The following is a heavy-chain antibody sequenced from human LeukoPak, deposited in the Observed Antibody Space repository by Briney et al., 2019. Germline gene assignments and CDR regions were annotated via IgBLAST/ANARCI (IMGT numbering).Heavy chain of an antibody. CDR3: ASQLITMVRGQATDAFDI. Sequence: SETLSLTCTVSGGSISDYYWSWIRQPAGKGLEWIGRFYTSGSTNYNPSLKSRVTMSVDTSKNQFSLKLSSVTAADTAVYYCASQLITMVRGQATDAFDIWGQGTTVTVSS. CDR2: FYTSGST. V-gene: IGHV4-4*07. D-gene: IGHD3-10*01. CDR1: GGSISDYY. J-gene: IGHJ3*02.